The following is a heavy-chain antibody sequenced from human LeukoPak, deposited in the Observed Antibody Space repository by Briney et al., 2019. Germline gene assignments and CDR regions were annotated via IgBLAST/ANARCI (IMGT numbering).Heavy chain of an antibody. D-gene: IGHD2-21*02. V-gene: IGHV3-23*01. CDR3: AKDDFYPYYFDY. CDR1: GFTFSSYG. J-gene: IGHJ4*02. Sequence: GGTLRLSCAASGFTFSSYGMSWVRQAPGKGLEWVSAISGSGGSTYYADSVKGRFTISRDNSKNTLYLQMNSLRAEDTAVYYCAKDDFYPYYFDYWGQGTLVTVSS. CDR2: ISGSGGST.